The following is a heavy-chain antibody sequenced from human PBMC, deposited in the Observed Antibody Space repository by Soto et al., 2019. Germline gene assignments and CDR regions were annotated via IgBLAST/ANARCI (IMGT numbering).Heavy chain of an antibody. CDR1: GGTFSSYA. CDR2: IIPIFGTA. CDR3: ARDQICGSYYGSDAFDI. V-gene: IGHV1-69*01. D-gene: IGHD1-26*01. J-gene: IGHJ3*02. Sequence: QVQLVQSGAEVKKPGSSVKVSCEASGGTFSSYAISWVRQAPGQGLEWMGGIIPIFGTANYAQKFQGRVTITADESTSTAYMELSSLRSEDTAVYYCARDQICGSYYGSDAFDIWSQGTMVTVSS.